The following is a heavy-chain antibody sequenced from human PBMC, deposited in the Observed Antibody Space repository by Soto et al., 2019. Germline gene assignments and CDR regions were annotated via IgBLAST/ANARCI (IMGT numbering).Heavy chain of an antibody. D-gene: IGHD5-18*01. CDR2: ISGSGGST. Sequence: PGLSLRLSCAASGFTFSSYAMSWVRQAPGKGLEWVSAISGSGGSTYYADSVKGRFTISRDNSKNTLYLQMNSLRAEDTAVYYCAKDRKRYSGAMVSLDYWGQGTLVTVSS. CDR3: AKDRKRYSGAMVSLDY. J-gene: IGHJ4*02. V-gene: IGHV3-23*01. CDR1: GFTFSSYA.